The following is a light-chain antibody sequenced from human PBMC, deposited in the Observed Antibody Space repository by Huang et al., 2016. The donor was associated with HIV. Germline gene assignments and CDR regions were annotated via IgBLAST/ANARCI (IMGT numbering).Light chain of an antibody. J-gene: IGKJ4*01. CDR1: RSVSTN. V-gene: IGKV3-15*01. Sequence: EIVMTQSPATLSVSPGQRVTLSCRANRSVSTNLAWYQQRDGQAPRLLIYGSSTRAPGIPARFIGSGSGTDFSLTISSLQSEDFALYYCHQYNNWLLSFGGGTRV. CDR3: HQYNNWLLS. CDR2: GSS.